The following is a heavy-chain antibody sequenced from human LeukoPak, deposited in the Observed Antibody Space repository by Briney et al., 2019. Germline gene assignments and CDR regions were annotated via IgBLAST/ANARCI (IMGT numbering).Heavy chain of an antibody. J-gene: IGHJ4*02. D-gene: IGHD1-26*01. CDR3: ARAAAYSGSYYPNY. CDR1: GFTFSSYW. Sequence: PGGSLRLSCAASGFTFSSYWMHWVRQAPGKGLVWVSRINTDGSSTSYADSVKGRFTISRDNAKNTLYLQVNSLRAEDTAVYYCARAAAYSGSYYPNYWGQETLDTVSS. V-gene: IGHV3-74*01. CDR2: INTDGSST.